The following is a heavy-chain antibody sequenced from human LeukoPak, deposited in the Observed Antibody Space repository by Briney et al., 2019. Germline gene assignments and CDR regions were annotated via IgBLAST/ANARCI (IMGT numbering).Heavy chain of an antibody. V-gene: IGHV3-48*04. CDR3: ARWNLGSDY. Sequence: GGSLRLSCAASGFTFSAYDMNWVRQAPGKGLKWLSYISSSSTPKYHADSVKGRFTISRDNTKNSLYLQMNSLRAEDTGVYYCARWNLGSDYWGQGTLVTVSS. CDR2: ISSSSTPK. CDR1: GFTFSAYD. D-gene: IGHD1-1*01. J-gene: IGHJ4*02.